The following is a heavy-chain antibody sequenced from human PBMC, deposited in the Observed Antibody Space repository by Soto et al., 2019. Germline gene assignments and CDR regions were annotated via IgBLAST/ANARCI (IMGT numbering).Heavy chain of an antibody. CDR2: VNEDASEK. V-gene: IGHV3-7*03. D-gene: IGHD6-19*01. CDR1: GFSFSGNW. J-gene: IGHJ4*02. CDR3: ARLRSGWSIDY. Sequence: EVQLVESGGGLVQPGGSLRLSCAASGFSFSGNWMTWVRQAPGKGLEWVANVNEDASEKNYVDSVKGRFTISRDNAKNSLYLQVNSLTAADTAVYYCARLRSGWSIDYWGQGALVTVSS.